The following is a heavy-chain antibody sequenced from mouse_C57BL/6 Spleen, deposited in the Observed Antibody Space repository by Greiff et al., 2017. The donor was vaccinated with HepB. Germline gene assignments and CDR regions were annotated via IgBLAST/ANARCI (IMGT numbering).Heavy chain of an antibody. CDR3: ARGYGSKGSYWYFDV. V-gene: IGHV1-52*01. CDR1: GYTFTSYW. Sequence: QVQLQQPGAELVRPGSSVKLSCKASGYTFTSYWMHWVKQRPIQGLEWIGNIDPSDSETHYNQKFKDKATLTVHKSSSTAYMQLSSLTSEDSAVYYCARGYGSKGSYWYFDVWGTGTTVTVSS. D-gene: IGHD1-1*01. CDR2: IDPSDSET. J-gene: IGHJ1*03.